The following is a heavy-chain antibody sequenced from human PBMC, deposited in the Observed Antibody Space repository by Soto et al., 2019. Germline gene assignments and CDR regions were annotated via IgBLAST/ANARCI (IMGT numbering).Heavy chain of an antibody. V-gene: IGHV4-59*01. J-gene: IGHJ6*02. D-gene: IGHD3-9*01. CDR3: ARLGDILTGDYYGMDV. CDR1: GGSISSYY. CDR2: IYYSGST. Sequence: QVQLQESGPGLVKPSETLSLTCTVSGGSISSYYWSWIRQPPGKGLEWIGYIYYSGSTNYNPSLKSRVTISVDTSKNQSSLKLSSVTAADTAVYYCARLGDILTGDYYGMDVWGQGTTVTVSS.